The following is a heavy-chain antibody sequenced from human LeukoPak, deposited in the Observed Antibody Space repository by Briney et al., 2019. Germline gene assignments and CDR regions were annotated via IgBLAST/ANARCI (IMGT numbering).Heavy chain of an antibody. D-gene: IGHD3-10*01. Sequence: GGSLRLSCAASGFIFTDYAMSWVRQAPGKGLEWVSAISGSGGSTYYADSVKGRFTISRDNSKNTLYLQMNSLRAEDTAVYYCANGWGAFDIWGQGTMVTVSS. V-gene: IGHV3-23*01. J-gene: IGHJ3*02. CDR3: ANGWGAFDI. CDR1: GFIFTDYA. CDR2: ISGSGGST.